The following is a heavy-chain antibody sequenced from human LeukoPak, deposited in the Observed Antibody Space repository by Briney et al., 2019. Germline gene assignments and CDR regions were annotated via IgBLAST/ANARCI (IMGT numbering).Heavy chain of an antibody. D-gene: IGHD5-24*01. CDR1: GYTFTSYD. J-gene: IGHJ4*02. V-gene: IGHV1-69*04. CDR2: IIPILGIA. CDR3: ARPVRDGYNYYFDY. Sequence: SVKVSCKASGYTFTSYDINWVRQATGQGLEWMGRIIPILGIANYAQKFQGRVTITADKSTSTAYMELSSLRSEDTAVYYCARPVRDGYNYYFDYWGQGTLVTVSS.